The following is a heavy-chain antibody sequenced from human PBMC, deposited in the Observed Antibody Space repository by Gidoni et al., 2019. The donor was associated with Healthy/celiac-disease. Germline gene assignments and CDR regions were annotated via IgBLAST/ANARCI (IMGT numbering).Heavy chain of an antibody. CDR1: GGTFSSYA. Sequence: QVQQVQSGAEVKKPGSSVKVSCKASGGTFSSYAIRWVRQDPGQGLEWMGGIIPIFGTANYAQKFQGRVTITADESTSTAYMELSSLRSEDTAVYYCARLVSLVRDHDAFDIWGQGTMVTVSS. D-gene: IGHD3-10*01. CDR2: IIPIFGTA. V-gene: IGHV1-69*01. J-gene: IGHJ3*02. CDR3: ARLVSLVRDHDAFDI.